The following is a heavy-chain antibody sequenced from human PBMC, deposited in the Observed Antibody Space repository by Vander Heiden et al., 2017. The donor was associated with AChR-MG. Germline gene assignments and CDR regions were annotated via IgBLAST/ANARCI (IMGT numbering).Heavy chain of an antibody. D-gene: IGHD2-2*01. Sequence: QVQLVESGGGVVQPGRSLRLSCAASGFTFSRYGMPWVRQAPGKGLEWVAVIWFDGRNEHYADSVKGRFTISRDNSKNTLYLQINSLRVEDTAFYYCARVHRSGSTISCFALDYWGQGTLVTVSS. CDR2: IWFDGRNE. V-gene: IGHV3-33*01. J-gene: IGHJ4*02. CDR3: ARVHRSGSTISCFALDY. CDR1: GFTFSRYG.